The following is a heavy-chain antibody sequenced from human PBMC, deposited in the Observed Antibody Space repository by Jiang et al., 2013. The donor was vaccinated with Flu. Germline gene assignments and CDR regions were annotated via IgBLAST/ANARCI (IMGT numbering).Heavy chain of an antibody. CDR2: INHSGST. D-gene: IGHD4-17*01. CDR3: ARRAGDYYFDY. CDR1: GGSFSGYY. Sequence: LLKPSETLSLTCAVYGGSFSGYYWSWIRQPPGKGLEWIGEINHSGSTNYNPSLKSRVTISVDTSKNQFSLKLSSVTAADTAVYYCARRAGDYYFDYWGQGTLVTVSS. J-gene: IGHJ4*02. V-gene: IGHV4-34*01.